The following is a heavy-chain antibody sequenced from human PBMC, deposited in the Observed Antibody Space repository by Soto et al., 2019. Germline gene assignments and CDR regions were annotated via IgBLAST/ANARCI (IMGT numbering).Heavy chain of an antibody. D-gene: IGHD4-4*01. CDR3: VRHAKLTTVTANVGYYYGLDV. J-gene: IGHJ6*02. Sequence: GGSLRLSCAASGFSLSGYWMNWVRQAPGRGLEWVAIIKQDGSERYYVDSVKGRFTISRDNAKNSLYLQMSSLRVEDTALYYCVRHAKLTTVTANVGYYYGLDVWGQGTTVTVSS. CDR1: GFSLSGYW. V-gene: IGHV3-7*01. CDR2: IKQDGSER.